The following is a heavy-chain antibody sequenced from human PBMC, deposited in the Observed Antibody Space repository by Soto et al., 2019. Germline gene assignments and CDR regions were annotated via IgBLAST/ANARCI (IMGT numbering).Heavy chain of an antibody. CDR2: IYYSGST. V-gene: IGHV4-31*03. Sequence: QVQLQESGPGLVKPSQTLSLTCTVSGGSISSGGYYWSCIRQHPGKGLEWIGYIYYSGSTYYNPSLKSRVTISVDTSKNQFALKLVSVTAADTAVYYCARDKRYGDYYYYGIDVWGQGTTVTVSS. J-gene: IGHJ6*02. CDR1: GGSISSGGYY. D-gene: IGHD1-20*01. CDR3: ARDKRYGDYYYYGIDV.